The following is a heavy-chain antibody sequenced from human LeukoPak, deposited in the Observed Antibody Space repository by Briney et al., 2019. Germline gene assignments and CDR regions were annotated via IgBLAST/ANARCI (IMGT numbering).Heavy chain of an antibody. J-gene: IGHJ3*02. V-gene: IGHV4-38-2*02. CDR1: GYSVSSGYY. D-gene: IGHD3-3*01. CDR3: ARTIFGVVHDAFDI. CDR2: IYHSGST. Sequence: PSETLSLTCTVSGYSVSSGYYWGWIRQPPGKGLEWIGSIYHSGSTYYNPSLKSRVTISVDTSKNQFSLKLSSVTAADTAVYYCARTIFGVVHDAFDIWGQGTMVTVSS.